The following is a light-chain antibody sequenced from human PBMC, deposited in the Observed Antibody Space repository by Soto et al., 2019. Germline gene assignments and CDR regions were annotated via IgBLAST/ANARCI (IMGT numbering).Light chain of an antibody. V-gene: IGLV1-44*01. CDR1: SSNIGSNL. Sequence: QSVLTQPPSASGTPGQRVTISCSGSSSNIGSNLVTWYQHLPGTAPSLLIYANDQRPSGVPDRFSGSKSDTSASLAISALQSEDKADYYCATWDDSLNGAYVFGTGTKVTVL. CDR2: AND. CDR3: ATWDDSLNGAYV. J-gene: IGLJ1*01.